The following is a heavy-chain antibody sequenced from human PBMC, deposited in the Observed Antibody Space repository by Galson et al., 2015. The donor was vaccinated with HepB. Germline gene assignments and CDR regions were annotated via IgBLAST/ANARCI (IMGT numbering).Heavy chain of an antibody. J-gene: IGHJ4*02. CDR2: IYHSGST. V-gene: IGHV4-4*03. D-gene: IGHD2-15*01. CDR3: ARSGCSGGSCYSDYFDY. CDR1: GGSISSSNW. Sequence: PETLSLTCAVSGGSISSSNWWSWVRQPPGKGLEWIGEIYHSGSTNYNPSLKSRVTISVDKSKNQFSLKLSSVTAADTAVYYCARSGCSGGSCYSDYFDYWGQGTLVTVSS.